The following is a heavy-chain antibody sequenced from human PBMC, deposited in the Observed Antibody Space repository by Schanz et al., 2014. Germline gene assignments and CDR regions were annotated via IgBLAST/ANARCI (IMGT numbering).Heavy chain of an antibody. V-gene: IGHV1-18*01. Sequence: QVQLVQSGDEVKKPGASVKVSCKTSGYTFSDYGITWVRQAPGQGLEWMGIINLSGGSTNNAQKFQGRVTMTIDPYTSTSYMELTSLRFDDTAVYYCARDFSAYVGNYFDYWGQGTLVTVSS. J-gene: IGHJ4*02. CDR2: INLSGGST. D-gene: IGHD5-12*01. CDR1: GYTFSDYG. CDR3: ARDFSAYVGNYFDY.